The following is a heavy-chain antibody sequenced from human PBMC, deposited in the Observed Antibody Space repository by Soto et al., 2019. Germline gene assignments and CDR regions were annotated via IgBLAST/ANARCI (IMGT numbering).Heavy chain of an antibody. CDR2: IAHDARDI. V-gene: IGHV3-30*18. CDR1: GLTFSRAG. J-gene: IGHJ4*02. Sequence: QVRLVEPGGGVVQPGSSLRLSCAASGLTFSRAGMHWVRQAPGKGLDRVSFIAHDARDIEYADSVQGRFTISRDNSKNTVSLQMNSLRADDTAVYYCAKDKGRTAIDYWGQGILVTVSS. CDR3: AKDKGRTAIDY.